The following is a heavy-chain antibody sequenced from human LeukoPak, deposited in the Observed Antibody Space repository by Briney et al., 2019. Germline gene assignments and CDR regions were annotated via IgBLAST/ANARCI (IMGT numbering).Heavy chain of an antibody. CDR2: ISGSGGSI. J-gene: IGHJ3*02. V-gene: IGHV3-23*01. CDR1: GFTFSSYA. Sequence: GGSLRLSCAASGFTFSSYAMSWVRQAPGKGLEWVSAISGSGGSIYYADSVKGRFTISRDNSKNTLYLQMNSLRAEDTAVYYCAKFLSFYGSGSYNVAFDIWGQGTMVTVSS. CDR3: AKFLSFYGSGSYNVAFDI. D-gene: IGHD3-10*01.